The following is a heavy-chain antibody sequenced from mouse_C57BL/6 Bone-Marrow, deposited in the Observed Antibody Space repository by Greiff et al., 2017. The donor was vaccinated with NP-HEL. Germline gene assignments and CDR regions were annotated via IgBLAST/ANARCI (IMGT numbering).Heavy chain of an antibody. D-gene: IGHD1-1*01. CDR1: GYSITSGYS. J-gene: IGHJ1*03. V-gene: IGHV3-6*01. CDR2: ISYDGSN. CDR3: ARRGSGYVDV. Sequence: EVKLLESGPGLVKPSQSLSLTCYVTGYSITSGYSWNWIRQFPGHKPEWMGYISYDGSNNYNPSLKNRISITRSTAKNQFFLTLNSVTTEDTATYYCARRGSGYVDVWGTGTTVTVSS.